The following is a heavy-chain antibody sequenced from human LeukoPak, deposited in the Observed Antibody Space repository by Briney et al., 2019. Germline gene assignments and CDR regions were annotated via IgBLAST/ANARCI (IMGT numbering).Heavy chain of an antibody. CDR1: DGSLSSYY. V-gene: IGHV4-59*01. CDR3: ARGRSCSSTSCYYMDV. CDR2: IYYSGST. Sequence: SETLSLTCTVSDGSLSSYYWNWMRQPPGKGLEWIGYIYYSGSTNYNPSLKSRVTISVDTSKNLFSLKLNSVTAADTAVYYCARGRSCSSTSCYYMDVWGKGTTVTISS. J-gene: IGHJ6*03. D-gene: IGHD2-2*01.